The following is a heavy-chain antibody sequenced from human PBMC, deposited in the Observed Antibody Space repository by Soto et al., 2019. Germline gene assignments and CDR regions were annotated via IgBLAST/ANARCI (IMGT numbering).Heavy chain of an antibody. CDR3: WTTGEGRHYCRMEV. Sequence: SDPLSLTGSCCEGSINIYGWSWIQHPPGKGLEWSGYIYYSVSTNYNPSLNSRATIRVHTSKNQFSLQLSAVTAADTDEYYYWTTGEGRHYCRMEVWGQGTTVTVS. V-gene: IGHV4-59*01. D-gene: IGHD1-1*01. J-gene: IGHJ6*01. CDR1: EGSINIYG. CDR2: IYYSVST.